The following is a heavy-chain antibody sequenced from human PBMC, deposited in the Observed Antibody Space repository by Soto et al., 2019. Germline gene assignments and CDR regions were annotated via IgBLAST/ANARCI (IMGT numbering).Heavy chain of an antibody. CDR3: ARGGYYYENSGQNAYDY. J-gene: IGHJ4*01. CDR1: GGSISSGGYY. CDR2: IYYGGST. V-gene: IGHV4-31*03. Sequence: SSETLSLTCTVSGGSISSGGYYWSWIRQHPGKGLEWIGYIYYGGSTYYNPSLKSRATISGDTSKNQFSLKLSSVTAADTAVYYCARGGYYYENSGQNAYDYWGQGILVTVSS. D-gene: IGHD3-22*01.